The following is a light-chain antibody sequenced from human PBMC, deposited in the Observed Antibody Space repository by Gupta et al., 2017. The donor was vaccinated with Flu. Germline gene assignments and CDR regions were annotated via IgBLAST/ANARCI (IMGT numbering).Light chain of an antibody. J-gene: IGKJ1*01. CDR1: QSLLHSSGYNY. CDR3: MQALQTPRT. Sequence: DIVMTQSPLSLPFTPGEPASISCRSSQSLLHSSGYNYLDWYLQKPGQSPQLLIYLGSNRASGVPDRFSGSGSGTDFTLKISRVEAEDVGVYYCMQALQTPRTFGQGTKVEIK. CDR2: LGS. V-gene: IGKV2-28*01.